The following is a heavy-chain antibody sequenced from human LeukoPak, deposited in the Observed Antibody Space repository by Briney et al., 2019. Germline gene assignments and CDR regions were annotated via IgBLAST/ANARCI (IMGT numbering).Heavy chain of an antibody. CDR2: ISAYNGNT. D-gene: IGHD5-18*01. CDR3: ARDLGHSYGSINFDY. V-gene: IGHV1-18*01. CDR1: GYTFTSYG. Sequence: ASVKVSCKASGYTFTSYGISWVRQAPGQGLEWMGWISAYNGNTNYAQKLQGRVTMSTDTSTSTAYMELRSLRSDDTAVYYCARDLGHSYGSINFDYWGQGTLVTVSS. J-gene: IGHJ4*02.